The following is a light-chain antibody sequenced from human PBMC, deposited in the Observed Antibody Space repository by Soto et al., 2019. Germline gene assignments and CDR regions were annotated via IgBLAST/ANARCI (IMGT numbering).Light chain of an antibody. CDR3: QHYNSYSNT. Sequence: DIQMTQSPSTLSASVGDRVTITCRASESISSWLAWYQQKPGKAPKVLIYQASSLESGVPSRFSGSGSGTEFTLAISSPQPYDFATYYCQHYNSYSNTFGQGTKLEIK. CDR2: QAS. CDR1: ESISSW. J-gene: IGKJ2*01. V-gene: IGKV1-5*03.